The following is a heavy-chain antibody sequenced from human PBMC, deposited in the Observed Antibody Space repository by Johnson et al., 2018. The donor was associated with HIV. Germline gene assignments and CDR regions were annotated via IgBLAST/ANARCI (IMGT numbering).Heavy chain of an antibody. J-gene: IGHJ3*02. Sequence: MTWVRQAPGKGLEWVATINEDGTGKNHVDSVKGRFSISRDNTKNSLYLQMDSLRVDDTAVYYCARDPDWSAFDIWGQGTMVTVSS. CDR2: INEDGTGK. CDR3: ARDPDWSAFDI. D-gene: IGHD3-9*01. V-gene: IGHV3-7*05.